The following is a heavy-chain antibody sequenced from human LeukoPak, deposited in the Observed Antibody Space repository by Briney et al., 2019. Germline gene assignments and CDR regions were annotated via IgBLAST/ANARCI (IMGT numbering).Heavy chain of an antibody. D-gene: IGHD2-2*01. V-gene: IGHV4-59*01. Sequence: SETLSLTCTVSGGSIDSYYWSWIRQPPGKGLEWIGYIYYTGSPEYHPSLTSRVTISLDTSKNQFSLKLTSVTAADTAVYYCARVYQSAEYYFDYWGQGNLVGVSS. CDR1: GGSIDSYY. CDR2: IYYTGSP. CDR3: ARVYQSAEYYFDY. J-gene: IGHJ4*02.